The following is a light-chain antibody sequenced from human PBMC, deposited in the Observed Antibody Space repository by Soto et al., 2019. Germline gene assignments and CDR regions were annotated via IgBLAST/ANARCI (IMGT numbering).Light chain of an antibody. CDR1: QSINIW. V-gene: IGKV1-5*03. Sequence: DIQMTQSPSTLSASVGDIVTITFRASQSINIWLAWYQQKPGKAPKLLIYKTSTLQSGVPSRFSGSGSETEVTLTISSLQPDDFATYYCLQYYSYPLTFGGGTKVDIK. CDR3: LQYYSYPLT. CDR2: KTS. J-gene: IGKJ4*01.